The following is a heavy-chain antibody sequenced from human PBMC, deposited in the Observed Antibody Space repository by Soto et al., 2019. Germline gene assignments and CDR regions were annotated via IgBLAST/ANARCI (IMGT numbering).Heavy chain of an antibody. D-gene: IGHD2-2*01. CDR1: GYTLSSYY. J-gene: IGHJ6*02. CDR2: INPSGSYT. Sequence: ASVKVSCKASGYTLSSYYMDWVRQAPGQGLEWLGIINPSGSYTTYAQRFLGRVTMTSDTSTSTAYMELSSLRSEDTAVYYCARVKPVVPAAVDYYYYGMDVWGQGTTVTVSS. V-gene: IGHV1-46*01. CDR3: ARVKPVVPAAVDYYYYGMDV.